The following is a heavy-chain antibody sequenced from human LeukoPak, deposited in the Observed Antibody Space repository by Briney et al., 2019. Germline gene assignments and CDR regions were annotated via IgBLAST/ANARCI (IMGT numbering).Heavy chain of an antibody. CDR1: DYSLSTGHY. V-gene: IGHV4-38-2*02. D-gene: IGHD6-19*01. J-gene: IGHJ4*02. Sequence: PSETLSLTCTVSDYSLSTGHYWGWIRQPPGKGLEWIGSVSRSRSTYYNPSLKSRVTISINRSTSQSSLKLTSVTAADTAVYYCARESGAVAGHFDHWGQRTLVTVSS. CDR2: VSRSRST. CDR3: ARESGAVAGHFDH.